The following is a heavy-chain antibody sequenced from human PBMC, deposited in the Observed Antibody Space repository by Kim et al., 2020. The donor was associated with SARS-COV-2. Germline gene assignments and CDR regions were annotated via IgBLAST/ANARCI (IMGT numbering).Heavy chain of an antibody. D-gene: IGHD2-21*01. Sequence: PSLKGRVPISVATSKNQFSLKLSSVTAADTAVYYCARQVGSLVDAEYFQHWGQGTLVTVSS. V-gene: IGHV4-39*01. CDR3: ARQVGSLVDAEYFQH. J-gene: IGHJ1*01.